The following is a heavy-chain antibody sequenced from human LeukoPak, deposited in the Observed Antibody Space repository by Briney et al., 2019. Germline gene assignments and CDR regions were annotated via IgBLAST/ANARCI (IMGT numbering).Heavy chain of an antibody. D-gene: IGHD3-22*01. CDR2: IYYSGST. J-gene: IGHJ3*02. CDR1: GGSISSYY. CDR3: ARDGIGYYYDSSRYYTGADI. V-gene: IGHV4-59*01. Sequence: PSETLSLTCTVSGGSISSYYWSWIRQPPGKGLEWIGYIYYSGSTNYNPSLKSRVTISVDTSKNQFSLKLSSVTAADTAVYYCARDGIGYYYDSSRYYTGADIWGQGTMVTASS.